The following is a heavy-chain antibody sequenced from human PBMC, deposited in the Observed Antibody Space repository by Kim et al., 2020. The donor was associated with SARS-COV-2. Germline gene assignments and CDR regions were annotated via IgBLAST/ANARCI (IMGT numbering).Heavy chain of an antibody. D-gene: IGHD1-26*01. J-gene: IGHJ6*02. CDR3: ARLSLGMGYYYGMDV. V-gene: IGHV5-51*01. CDR2: IYPGDSDT. Sequence: GESLKISCKGSGYSFTSYWIGWVRQMSGKGLEWMGIIYPGDSDTRYSPSFQGQVTISADKSISTAYLQWSSLKASDTAMYYCARLSLGMGYYYGMDVWGQGTTVTVSS. CDR1: GYSFTSYW.